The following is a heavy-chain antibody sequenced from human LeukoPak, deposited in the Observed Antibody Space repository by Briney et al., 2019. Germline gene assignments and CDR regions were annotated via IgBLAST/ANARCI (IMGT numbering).Heavy chain of an antibody. CDR2: ISYDGSNK. CDR1: GFTFSSYG. CDR3: AKDPSYGDYVGYFDY. V-gene: IGHV3-30*18. J-gene: IGHJ4*02. D-gene: IGHD4-17*01. Sequence: PGRSLGLSCAASGFTFSSYGMHWVRQAPGKGLEWVAVISYDGSNKYYADSVKGRFTISRDNSKNTLYLQVNSLRAEDTAVYYCAKDPSYGDYVGYFDYWGQGTLVTVSS.